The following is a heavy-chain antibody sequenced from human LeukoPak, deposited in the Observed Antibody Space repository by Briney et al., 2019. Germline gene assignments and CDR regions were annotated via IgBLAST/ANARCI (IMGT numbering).Heavy chain of an antibody. CDR2: IYYSGST. J-gene: IGHJ4*02. CDR1: GGPINNYY. D-gene: IGHD5-12*01. Sequence: TSETLSLTCSLSGGPINNYYWSWIRQPPGKGLEWIGYIYYSGSTNFNPSLKSRVSISVDTSKNQFSLNLRSVTAADTAVYYCAGRSGRRGGVDYWGQGTLVTVSS. V-gene: IGHV4-59*01. CDR3: AGRSGRRGGVDY.